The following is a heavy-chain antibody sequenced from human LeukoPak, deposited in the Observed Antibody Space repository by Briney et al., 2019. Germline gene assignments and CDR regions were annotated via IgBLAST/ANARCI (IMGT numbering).Heavy chain of an antibody. D-gene: IGHD4-11*01. CDR3: ARDRDDYPYY. J-gene: IGHJ4*02. Sequence: PGGSLRLSCAASGFSFSSYSMNWVRQAPGKGPEWASSISSSSSYIYYADSVKGRFTISRDNAKNSLYLQMNSLRAEDTAVYYCARDRDDYPYYWGQGTLVTVSS. CDR1: GFSFSSYS. CDR2: ISSSSSYI. V-gene: IGHV3-21*01.